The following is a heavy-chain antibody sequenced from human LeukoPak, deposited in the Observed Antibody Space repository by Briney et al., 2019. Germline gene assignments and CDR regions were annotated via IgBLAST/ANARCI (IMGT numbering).Heavy chain of an antibody. D-gene: IGHD2-2*01. J-gene: IGHJ4*02. CDR2: ISSSGSTI. Sequence: GGSLRLSCAASGFTFSSYEMNWVRQARRKGLEWVSYISSSGSTIYYADSVKGRFTISRDNAKNSLYLQMNSLRAEDTAVYYCAREYCSSTSCLDDFDYWGQGTLVTVSS. CDR3: AREYCSSTSCLDDFDY. V-gene: IGHV3-48*03. CDR1: GFTFSSYE.